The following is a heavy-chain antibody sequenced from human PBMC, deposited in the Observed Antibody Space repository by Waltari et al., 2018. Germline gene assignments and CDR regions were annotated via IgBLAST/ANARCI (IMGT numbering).Heavy chain of an antibody. V-gene: IGHV1-69*09. D-gene: IGHD3-3*01. Sequence: QVQLVQSGAEVKKPGSSVKVSCKASGGTFSSYAISWVRQAPGQGLEWMGRVIPILGIAKYGQKFQGRVTITADKSTSTGYMGLSSLRSEDTAVYYCARDSESIDDFSENWFDPWGQGTLVTVSS. CDR1: GGTFSSYA. CDR3: ARDSESIDDFSENWFDP. J-gene: IGHJ5*02. CDR2: VIPILGIA.